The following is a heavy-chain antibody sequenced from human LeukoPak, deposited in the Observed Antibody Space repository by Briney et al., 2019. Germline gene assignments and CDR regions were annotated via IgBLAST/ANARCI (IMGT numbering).Heavy chain of an antibody. J-gene: IGHJ6*02. CDR3: ARAPVVVVAATRVDGMDV. CDR2: ISGSAGST. Sequence: GGSLRLSCAASGFTFSSYVMSWVRQAPGKGLEWVSGISGSAGSTYYADSVKGRFTISRDNSKNTLYLQMNSLRAEDTAVYYCARAPVVVVAATRVDGMDVWGQGTTVTVSS. D-gene: IGHD2-15*01. V-gene: IGHV3-23*01. CDR1: GFTFSSYV.